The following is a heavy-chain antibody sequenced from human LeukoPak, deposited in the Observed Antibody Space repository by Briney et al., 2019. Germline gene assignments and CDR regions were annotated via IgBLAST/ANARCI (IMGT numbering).Heavy chain of an antibody. D-gene: IGHD1-1*01. Sequence: GGSLRLSCAASGFTFNHYWMTWVRQARRKGLEWVAVMKEDGSEEYYVDSVKGRFTISRDNAKSSLYLQMNSLRAEDTAVYYCARTTYGDYWGQGTLVTVSS. CDR3: ARTTYGDY. J-gene: IGHJ4*02. V-gene: IGHV3-7*02. CDR1: GFTFNHYW. CDR2: MKEDGSEE.